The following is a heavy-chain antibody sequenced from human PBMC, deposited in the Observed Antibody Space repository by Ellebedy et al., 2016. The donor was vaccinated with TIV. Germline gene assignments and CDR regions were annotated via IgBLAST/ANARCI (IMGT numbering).Heavy chain of an antibody. J-gene: IGHJ4*02. CDR3: ARERAGYSSGRVDY. CDR1: GFIVSYNY. D-gene: IGHD6-19*01. Sequence: GESLKISCAASGFIVSYNYMSWVRQASGKGLEWVPVIYSGGSTHYADSVKGRFTISRDSSRNTLFLQINSLRVEDTAVYYCARERAGYSSGRVDYWGQGTLVTVSS. CDR2: IYSGGST. V-gene: IGHV3-66*01.